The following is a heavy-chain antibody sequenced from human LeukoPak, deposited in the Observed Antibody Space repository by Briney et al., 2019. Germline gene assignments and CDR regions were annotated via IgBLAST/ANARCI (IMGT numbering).Heavy chain of an antibody. D-gene: IGHD5-18*01. Sequence: KASGTLSLTCAVSGGSISSGGYSWSRIRQPPGKGLEWIGYIYHSGSTYYNPSLKSRVTISVDRSKNQFSLKLSSVTAADTAVYYCARGESGYSFDYWGQGTLVTVSS. CDR1: GGSISSGGYS. CDR3: ARGESGYSFDY. J-gene: IGHJ4*02. CDR2: IYHSGST. V-gene: IGHV4-30-2*01.